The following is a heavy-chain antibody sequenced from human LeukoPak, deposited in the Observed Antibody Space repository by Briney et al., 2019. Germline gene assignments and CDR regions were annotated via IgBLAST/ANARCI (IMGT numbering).Heavy chain of an antibody. Sequence: QPGGSLRLSCAASGFTFSSNYMSWVRQAPGKGLEWVSDIYSGGSTYYADSVKGRFTISRDNSKNTLYLQMNSLRAEDTAVYYCASPLGYYDSSGSYFQHWGQGTLVTVSS. D-gene: IGHD3-22*01. CDR1: GFTFSSNY. V-gene: IGHV3-66*01. J-gene: IGHJ1*01. CDR3: ASPLGYYDSSGSYFQH. CDR2: IYSGGST.